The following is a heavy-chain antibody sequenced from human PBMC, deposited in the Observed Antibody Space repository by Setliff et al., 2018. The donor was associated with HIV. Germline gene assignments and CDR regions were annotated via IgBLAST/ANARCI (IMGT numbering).Heavy chain of an antibody. J-gene: IGHJ5*02. V-gene: IGHV4-59*11. CDR2: FYYSGST. Sequence: PSETLSLTCPVSGVSISSHSWTWIRQPPGKGLEWIGYFYYSGSTNYNPSLKGRVTISADTSENQLSLKLSSLTAADTAVYYCARIEGYAYGSNWFDPWGQGTQVTV. CDR3: ARIEGYAYGSNWFDP. D-gene: IGHD3-16*01. CDR1: GVSISSHS.